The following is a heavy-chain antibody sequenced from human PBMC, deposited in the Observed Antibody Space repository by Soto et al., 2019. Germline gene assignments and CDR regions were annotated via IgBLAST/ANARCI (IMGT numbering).Heavy chain of an antibody. V-gene: IGHV4-39*01. CDR1: GGSISSSSYY. CDR3: ARAIAAAGTFGYWYFDL. D-gene: IGHD6-13*01. Sequence: QLQLQESGPGLVKPSETLSLTCTVSGGSISSSSYYWGWIRQPPGKGLEWIGSIYYSGSTYYNPSLKRRVTIPVDTSKTQFSLKLSSVTAADTAVYYCARAIAAAGTFGYWYFDLWGRGTLFTVSS. CDR2: IYYSGST. J-gene: IGHJ2*01.